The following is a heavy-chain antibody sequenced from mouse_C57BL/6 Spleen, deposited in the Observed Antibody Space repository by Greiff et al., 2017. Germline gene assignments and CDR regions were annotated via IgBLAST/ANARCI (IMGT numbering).Heavy chain of an antibody. D-gene: IGHD2-1*01. CDR2: IHPSDSDT. CDR3: AIGGDYGNYDY. CDR1: GYTFTSYW. Sequence: QVQLKQPGAELVKPGASVKVSCKASGYTFTSYWMHWVKQRPGQGLEWIGRIHPSDSDTNYNQKFKGKATLTVDKSSSTAYMQRSSLTSEDSAVYYCAIGGDYGNYDYWGQGTTLTVSS. V-gene: IGHV1-74*01. J-gene: IGHJ2*01.